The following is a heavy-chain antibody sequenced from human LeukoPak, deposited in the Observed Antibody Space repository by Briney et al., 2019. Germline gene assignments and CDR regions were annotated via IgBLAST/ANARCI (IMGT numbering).Heavy chain of an antibody. J-gene: IGHJ4*02. Sequence: PGGSLRLSCAASGFTFSSYSMNWVRQAPGKGLEWVSSISSSSSYIYYAHSVKGRFTISRDNAKNSLYLQMNSLRAEDTAVYYCARVLRFLEWLPQPPDYWGQGTLVTVSS. CDR3: ARVLRFLEWLPQPPDY. CDR1: GFTFSSYS. V-gene: IGHV3-21*01. CDR2: ISSSSSYI. D-gene: IGHD3-3*01.